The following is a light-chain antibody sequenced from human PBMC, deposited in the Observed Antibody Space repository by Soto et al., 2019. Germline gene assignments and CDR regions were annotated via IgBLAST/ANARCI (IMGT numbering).Light chain of an antibody. V-gene: IGLV1-51*01. CDR1: SSNIGTYD. J-gene: IGLJ2*01. CDR3: ATWDGSLPGEV. CDR2: DNN. Sequence: QSVLTQPPSVSGAPGQRVTISCTGSSSNIGTYDVHWYQQLPETAPKLLIYDNNKRPSGIPDRFSGSKSGTSGTLDITGLQTGDEADYYCATWDGSLPGEVFGGGTQLTVL.